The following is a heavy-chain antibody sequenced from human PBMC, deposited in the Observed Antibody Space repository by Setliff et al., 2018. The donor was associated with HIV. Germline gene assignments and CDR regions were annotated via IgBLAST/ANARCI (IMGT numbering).Heavy chain of an antibody. CDR1: GGSISGNYY. Sequence: SETLSLTCTVSGGSISGNYYWSWIRQPAEKGLEWIGRMYPSGTTDYNPSLRSRVTISVDTSSNQISLWLRSVTAADTAVYYCARGTIEYWGQGMLVTVSS. CDR3: ARGTIEY. V-gene: IGHV4-61*02. D-gene: IGHD1-7*01. CDR2: MYPSGTT. J-gene: IGHJ4*02.